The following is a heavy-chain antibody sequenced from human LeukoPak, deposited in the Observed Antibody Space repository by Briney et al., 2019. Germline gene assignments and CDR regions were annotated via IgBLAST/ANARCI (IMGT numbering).Heavy chain of an antibody. V-gene: IGHV4-61*02. D-gene: IGHD3-22*01. CDR1: GGSISSGSYY. CDR2: IYTSGST. CDR3: ARNDYYSADS. J-gene: IGHJ4*02. Sequence: SSETLSLTCTVSGGSISSGSYYWSWIRQPAGKGLEWIGRIYTSGSTNYNPSLKSRVTISVDTSKNQFSLKLSSVTATDTAIYFRARNDYYSADSWGQGTLVTVSS.